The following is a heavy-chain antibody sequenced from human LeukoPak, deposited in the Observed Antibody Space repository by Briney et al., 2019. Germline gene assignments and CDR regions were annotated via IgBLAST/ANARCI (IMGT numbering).Heavy chain of an antibody. V-gene: IGHV4-61*01. CDR2: IYNSGST. D-gene: IGHD5-24*01. J-gene: IGHJ5*01. CDR3: ARDTVRGDGYNYDS. CDR1: GGSVSSASYY. Sequence: PSETLSLTCTVSGGSVSSASYYWSWIRQPPGKGLEYIGYIYNSGSTNYNPSLKSRVTISVDTSKSQFSLKLRSVTAADTAVYYCARDTVRGDGYNYDSWGQGTLVTVSS.